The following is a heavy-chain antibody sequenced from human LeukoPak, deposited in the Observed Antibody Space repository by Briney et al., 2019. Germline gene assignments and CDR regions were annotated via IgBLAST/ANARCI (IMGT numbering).Heavy chain of an antibody. J-gene: IGHJ4*02. D-gene: IGHD3-3*01. CDR1: GFSFSSYE. Sequence: GGSLRLSCTASGFSFSSYEMNWVRQAPGKGLEWVSYISSSGRTPYYADSVKGRFTISRDNAKNSLYLQMNSLRAEDTAVYYCARRSGYYHYFDYWGQGTLVTVSS. V-gene: IGHV3-48*03. CDR3: ARRSGYYHYFDY. CDR2: ISSSGRTP.